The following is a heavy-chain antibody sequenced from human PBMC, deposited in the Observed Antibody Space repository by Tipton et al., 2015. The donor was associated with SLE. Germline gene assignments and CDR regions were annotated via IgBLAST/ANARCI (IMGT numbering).Heavy chain of an antibody. D-gene: IGHD3-3*01. CDR2: IYYSGST. Sequence: TLSLTCTVSGGSISSYYWSWIRQPPGKGLEWIGYIYYSGSTYYNPSLKSRVAISVDTSKNHFSLNLSSVTAADTAVYYCARTPYYDFWSGYPYLDYWGQGTLVTVS. CDR3: ARTPYYDFWSGYPYLDY. CDR1: GGSISSYY. J-gene: IGHJ4*02. V-gene: IGHV4-59*08.